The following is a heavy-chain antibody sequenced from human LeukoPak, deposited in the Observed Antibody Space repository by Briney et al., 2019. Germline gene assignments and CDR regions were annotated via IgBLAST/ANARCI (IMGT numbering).Heavy chain of an antibody. CDR1: GFTFSSYG. Sequence: PGGSLRLSCAASGFTFSSYGMHWVRQAPGKGLEWVAVIWYDGSNKYYADSVKGRFTISRDNSKNTLYLQVNSLRAEDTAVYYCAKGQSEVGTLVYWGQGTLVTVSS. CDR3: AKGQSEVGTLVY. V-gene: IGHV3-33*06. CDR2: IWYDGSNK. D-gene: IGHD1-26*01. J-gene: IGHJ4*02.